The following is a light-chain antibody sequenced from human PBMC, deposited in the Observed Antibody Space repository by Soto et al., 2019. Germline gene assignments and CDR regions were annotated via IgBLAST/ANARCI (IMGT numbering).Light chain of an antibody. CDR2: GAS. CDR1: QSVSSS. Sequence: EIMMTQSPATLSVSPVERATLSCGASQSVSSSLAWYQQKPGQAPRLLIYGASTRATGIPARFSGSGSGTEFTLTINSLQSEDFAVYYCQQYNNWWTFGQGTKVDIK. V-gene: IGKV3-15*01. J-gene: IGKJ1*01. CDR3: QQYNNWWT.